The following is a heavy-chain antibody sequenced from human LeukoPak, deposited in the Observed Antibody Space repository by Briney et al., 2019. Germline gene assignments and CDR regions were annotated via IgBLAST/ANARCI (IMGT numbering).Heavy chain of an antibody. CDR3: ATYRWGDIVVVTFDY. Sequence: ASVKVSCLVSGYTLTELSMHWVRQAAGKGLEWMGGFDPEDGETIYAQKFQGRVTMTEDTSTDTAYMELSSLRSEDTAVYCCATYRWGDIVVVTFDYWGQGTLVTVSS. CDR2: FDPEDGET. V-gene: IGHV1-24*01. D-gene: IGHD2-15*01. CDR1: GYTLTELS. J-gene: IGHJ4*02.